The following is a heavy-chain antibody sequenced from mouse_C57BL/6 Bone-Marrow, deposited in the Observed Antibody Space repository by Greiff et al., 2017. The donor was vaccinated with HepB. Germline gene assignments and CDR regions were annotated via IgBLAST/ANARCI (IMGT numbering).Heavy chain of an antibody. J-gene: IGHJ2*01. D-gene: IGHD1-3*01. CDR2: IDPSDSYT. CDR1: GYTFTSYW. CDR3: ARRRKLDFDY. Sequence: QVQLQQPGAELVMPGASVKLSCKASGYTFTSYWMHWVKQRPGQGLEWIGEIDPSDSYTNYNQKLKGKSTLTVDKSSSTAYMQLSSLTSEDSAFYYCARRRKLDFDYWGQGTTLTVSS. V-gene: IGHV1-69*01.